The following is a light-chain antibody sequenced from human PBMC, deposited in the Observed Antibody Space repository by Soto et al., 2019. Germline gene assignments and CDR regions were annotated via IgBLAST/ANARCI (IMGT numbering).Light chain of an antibody. V-gene: IGKV1-9*01. J-gene: IGKJ1*01. CDR3: QQLNSYPRT. CDR1: QGISSY. Sequence: DIQLTQSPSFLSASVGDKYTITCRASQGISSYLAWYQHKPGKAPKLLIYAASTLQSGVPSRFSGSGSGTEFTLTISSLQPEDFATYYCQQLNSYPRTFGQGTKVDIK. CDR2: AAS.